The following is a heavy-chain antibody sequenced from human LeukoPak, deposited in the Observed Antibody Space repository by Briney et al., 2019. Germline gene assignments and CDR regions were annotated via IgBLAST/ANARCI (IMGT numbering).Heavy chain of an antibody. CDR3: ARDQWSYDFWSGYRKSFDY. D-gene: IGHD3-3*01. V-gene: IGHV1-18*01. Sequence: ASVKVSCKASGYTFTSYGISWVRQAPGQGLEWMGWISAYNGNTNYAQKLQGRVTMTTDTSTSTAYMELRSLRSGDTAVYYCARDQWSYDFWSGYRKSFDYWGQGTLVTVSS. CDR2: ISAYNGNT. J-gene: IGHJ4*02. CDR1: GYTFTSYG.